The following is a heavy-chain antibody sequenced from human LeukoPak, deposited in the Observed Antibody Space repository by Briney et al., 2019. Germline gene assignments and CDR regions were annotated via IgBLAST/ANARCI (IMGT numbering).Heavy chain of an antibody. CDR2: TSYDGTNK. D-gene: IGHD6-13*01. J-gene: IGHJ4*02. CDR3: ARDGDFAAACPDY. Sequence: PGRSLRLSCAASGFTFKNYGLHWVRQAPGKGLEWVAGTSYDGTNKYYADSVKGRFTISRDNSKNTLHLQMDSLRDEDTAVYYCARDGDFAAACPDYWGQGTLVTVSS. CDR1: GFTFKNYG. V-gene: IGHV3-30-3*01.